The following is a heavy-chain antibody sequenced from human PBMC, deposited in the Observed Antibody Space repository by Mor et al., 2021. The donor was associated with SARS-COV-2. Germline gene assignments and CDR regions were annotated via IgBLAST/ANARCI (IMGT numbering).Heavy chain of an antibody. J-gene: IGHJ5*02. Sequence: YNPSLKSRLTISVDTSKNQFSLKLSSVTAADTAVYYCARVQARFDPWGQGTL. CDR3: ARVQARFDP. V-gene: IGHV4-31*02.